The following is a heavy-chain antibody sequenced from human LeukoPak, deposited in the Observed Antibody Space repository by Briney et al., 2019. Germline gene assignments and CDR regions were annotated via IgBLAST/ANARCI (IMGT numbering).Heavy chain of an antibody. CDR2: ISYDGINK. D-gene: IGHD5-18*01. V-gene: IGHV3-30*04. Sequence: PGGSLRLSCAASGFTFISYSMHWVRQAPGKGLEWVAVISYDGINKYYADSVKGRFTISRDNAKNSLYLQMNSLRAEDTAVYYCARNKKGDRYTYGHDYWGQGTLVTVSS. J-gene: IGHJ4*02. CDR3: ARNKKGDRYTYGHDY. CDR1: GFTFISYS.